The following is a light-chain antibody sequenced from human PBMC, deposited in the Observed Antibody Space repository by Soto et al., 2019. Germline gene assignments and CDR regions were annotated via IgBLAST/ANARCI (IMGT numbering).Light chain of an antibody. CDR3: QQYNSYLYT. CDR1: QSISSW. CDR2: KAS. J-gene: IGKJ2*01. V-gene: IGKV1-5*03. Sequence: DIQMTQSPSTLSASVGDRVTITCRASQSISSWLAWYQQKPGKAPKLLIYKASSLESGVPSRISRSGSGTDFTLTISSLQPDDFATYYCQQYNSYLYTFGQGTKLEIK.